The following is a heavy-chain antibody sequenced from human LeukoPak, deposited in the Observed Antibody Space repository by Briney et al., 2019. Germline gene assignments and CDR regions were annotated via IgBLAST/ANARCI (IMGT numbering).Heavy chain of an antibody. J-gene: IGHJ4*02. CDR1: GYSFTSYW. CDR2: IYPGDSDT. CDR3: ARHESGSYSPFDY. Sequence: KVSCKASGYSFTSYWIGWVRQMPGKGLEWMGIIYPGDSDTRYSPSFQGQVTISADKSISTAYLQWSSLKASDTAMYYCARHESGSYSPFDYWGQGTLVTVSS. V-gene: IGHV5-51*01. D-gene: IGHD1-26*01.